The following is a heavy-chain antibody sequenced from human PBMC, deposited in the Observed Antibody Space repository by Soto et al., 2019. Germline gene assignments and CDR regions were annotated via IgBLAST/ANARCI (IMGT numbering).Heavy chain of an antibody. D-gene: IGHD2-2*01. Sequence: PGGSLRLSCAASGFTFSSYAMHWVRQAPGKGLEWVAVISYDGSNKYYADSVKGRFTISRDNSKNTLYLQMNSLRAEDTAVYYCARGPSSLTRFDYWCQGTLVTVSS. CDR3: ARGPSSLTRFDY. V-gene: IGHV3-30-3*01. CDR2: ISYDGSNK. J-gene: IGHJ4*02. CDR1: GFTFSSYA.